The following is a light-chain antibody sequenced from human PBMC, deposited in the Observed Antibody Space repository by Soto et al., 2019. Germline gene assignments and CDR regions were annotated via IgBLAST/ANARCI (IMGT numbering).Light chain of an antibody. V-gene: IGKV3-20*01. CDR3: QQYGSSPWT. Sequence: EIVLTQSPGTLSLSPGDRATLSCRASQSVSSDYLAWYQQKPGQAPRLLIYGASIRATGIPDRFSGSGSGTDFTLTISRLEPEDFAVYYCQQYGSSPWTFGQGTKVDIK. J-gene: IGKJ1*01. CDR1: QSVSSDY. CDR2: GAS.